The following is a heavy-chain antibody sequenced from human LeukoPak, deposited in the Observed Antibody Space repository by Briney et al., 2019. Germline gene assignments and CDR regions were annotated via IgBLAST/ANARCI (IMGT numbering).Heavy chain of an antibody. Sequence: SETLSLTCTVSGDSVARGGYYWNWIRQPPGKGLEWIGYIYYSVSTNYNLSLKSRVTISVDTSENQFSLKLTSVTAADTAVYYCARGGRGRNWFDPWGQGTLVTVSS. V-gene: IGHV4-61*08. CDR3: ARGGRGRNWFDP. CDR1: GDSVARGGYY. CDR2: IYYSVST. D-gene: IGHD3-10*01. J-gene: IGHJ5*02.